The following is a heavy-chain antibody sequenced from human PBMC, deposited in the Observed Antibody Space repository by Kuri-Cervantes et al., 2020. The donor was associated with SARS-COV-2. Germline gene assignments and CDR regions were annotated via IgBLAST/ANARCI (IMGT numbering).Heavy chain of an antibody. J-gene: IGHJ5*02. D-gene: IGHD2-15*01. Sequence: SETLSLSCTVSGASISSYHWSWIRQPPGKGLEWIGYIYHSGSTYYNPSLKSRVTISVDRSKNQFSLKLSSVTAADTAVYYCARWLGYCSGGSCYRTGNWFDPCGQAIL. CDR2: IYHSGST. CDR1: GASISSYH. CDR3: ARWLGYCSGGSCYRTGNWFDP. V-gene: IGHV4-30-2*01.